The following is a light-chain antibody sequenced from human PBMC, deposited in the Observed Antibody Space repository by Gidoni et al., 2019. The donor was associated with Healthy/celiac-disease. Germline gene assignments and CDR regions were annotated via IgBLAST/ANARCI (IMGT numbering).Light chain of an antibody. CDR2: LGS. J-gene: IGKJ3*01. Sequence: DIVMTQSPLSLPVTTGEPASISCRSSQSRLHSNGYNYLDWYLQKPVQSPQLLIYLGSNRASGVPDRFSGSGSGTDFTLTISRVEAEDVGVYYCMQALQTPFTFGPGTKVEIK. CDR1: QSRLHSNGYNY. CDR3: MQALQTPFT. V-gene: IGKV2-28*01.